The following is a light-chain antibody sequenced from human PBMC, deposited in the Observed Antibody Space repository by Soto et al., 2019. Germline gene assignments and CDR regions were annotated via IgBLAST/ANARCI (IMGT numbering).Light chain of an antibody. CDR3: HQYHNFPRT. V-gene: IGKV1-5*03. J-gene: IGKJ1*01. CDR2: KAA. CDR1: QSINGW. Sequence: DIQLTQSPSTLSASVGDRVTITCRASQSINGWLALYQQKPGQAPNLLTYKAATFESGVPSRFSGSGSGTEFTLTVSSLQPDDFATYYCHQYHNFPRTFGQGTKVEI.